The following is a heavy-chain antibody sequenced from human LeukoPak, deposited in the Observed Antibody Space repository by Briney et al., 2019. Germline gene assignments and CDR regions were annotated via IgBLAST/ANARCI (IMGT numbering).Heavy chain of an antibody. CDR2: ISSSSSII. CDR3: ARDGYGDYVAAMDV. D-gene: IGHD4-17*01. V-gene: IGHV3-48*01. Sequence: PGGSLGLSCAASGFTFSSYSMNWVRQAPGKGLEWVSYISSSSSIIYYADSVKGRFTISRDNAKNSLYLQMNSLRAEDTAVYYCARDGYGDYVAAMDVWGKGTTVTVSS. CDR1: GFTFSSYS. J-gene: IGHJ6*04.